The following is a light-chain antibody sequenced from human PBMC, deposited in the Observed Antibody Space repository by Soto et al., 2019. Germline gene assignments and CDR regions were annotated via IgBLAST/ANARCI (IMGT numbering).Light chain of an antibody. V-gene: IGKV3-11*01. CDR3: QHRDNWSYI. J-gene: IGKJ2*01. Sequence: EIVMTQSPATLSVSPGGRATLSCRASESVRHYVAWYQQKPAQAPRLLIYDASNRATGIPARFSGSGSGTDYTLTISSLEAEDFAVYYCQHRDNWSYIFGQGTKVDIK. CDR1: ESVRHY. CDR2: DAS.